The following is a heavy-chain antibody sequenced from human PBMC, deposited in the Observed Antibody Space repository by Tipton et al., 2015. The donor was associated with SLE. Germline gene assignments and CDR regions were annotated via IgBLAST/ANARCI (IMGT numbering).Heavy chain of an antibody. CDR1: GGSISSYY. D-gene: IGHD2-15*01. Sequence: TLSLTCTVSGGSISSYYWSWIRQPPGKGLEWIGYIYTSGSTNYNPSLKSRVTISVDTSKNQFSLKLSSVTAADTAVYYCARGPLGCSGGSCYGESFDYWGQGTLVTVSS. CDR3: ARGPLGCSGGSCYGESFDY. J-gene: IGHJ4*02. V-gene: IGHV4-4*09. CDR2: IYTSGST.